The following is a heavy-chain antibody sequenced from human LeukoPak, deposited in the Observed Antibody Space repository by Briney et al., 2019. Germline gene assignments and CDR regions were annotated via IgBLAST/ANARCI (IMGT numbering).Heavy chain of an antibody. V-gene: IGHV4-34*01. CDR3: ARLSMVRGVRKYDAFDI. J-gene: IGHJ3*02. Sequence: PSETLSLTCAVYGGSFSGYYWSWIRQPPGKGLKWIGEINHSGSTNYNPSLKSRVTISVDTSKNQFSLKLSSVTAADTAVYYCARLSMVRGVRKYDAFDIWGQGTMVTVSS. CDR2: INHSGST. D-gene: IGHD3-10*01. CDR1: GGSFSGYY.